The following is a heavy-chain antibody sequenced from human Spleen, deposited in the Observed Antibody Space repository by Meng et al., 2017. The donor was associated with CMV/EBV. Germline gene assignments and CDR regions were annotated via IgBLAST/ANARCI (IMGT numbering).Heavy chain of an antibody. CDR3: AKSWDDFWRGLLQH. V-gene: IGHV3-30*02. D-gene: IGHD3-3*01. Sequence: GESLKISCAASGFTFSSYGMHWVRQAPGKGLEWVAVIPSGGGNTYYADSVRGRFTISRDSSSDTLHLEMKSLRPEDTAVYYCAKSWDDFWRGLLQHWGQGTLVTVSS. CDR1: GFTFSSYG. CDR2: IPSGGGNT. J-gene: IGHJ1*01.